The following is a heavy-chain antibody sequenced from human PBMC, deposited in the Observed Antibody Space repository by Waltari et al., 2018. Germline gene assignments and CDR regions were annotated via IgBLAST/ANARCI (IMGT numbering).Heavy chain of an antibody. Sequence: QVQLQESGPGLVKPSQTLSLTCTVSGGSISSGGYYWSWIRQHPGKGLEWIGYIYHSGSTYYNPSLKSRVTISVVRSKNQFSLKLSSVTAADTAVYYCARTFGGYCSSTSCYNWFDPWGQGTLVTVSS. CDR1: GGSISSGGYY. D-gene: IGHD2-2*01. J-gene: IGHJ5*02. V-gene: IGHV4-31*03. CDR2: IYHSGST. CDR3: ARTFGGYCSSTSCYNWFDP.